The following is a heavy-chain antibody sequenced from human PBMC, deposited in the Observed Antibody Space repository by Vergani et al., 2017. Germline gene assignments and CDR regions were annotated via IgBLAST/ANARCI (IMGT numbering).Heavy chain of an antibody. V-gene: IGHV1-69*01. CDR2: IIPIFGTA. Sequence: QVQLVQSGAEVKKPGSSVKVSCKASGGTFSSYAISWVRQAPGQGLEWMGGIIPIFGTANYAQKFQGRVTITADESTSTAYMELSSLRSEDTAVYYCARDSRRWYYDSSVYYFPYYYYGMDVWGQGTTVTVSS. D-gene: IGHD3-22*01. CDR3: ARDSRRWYYDSSVYYFPYYYYGMDV. CDR1: GGTFSSYA. J-gene: IGHJ6*02.